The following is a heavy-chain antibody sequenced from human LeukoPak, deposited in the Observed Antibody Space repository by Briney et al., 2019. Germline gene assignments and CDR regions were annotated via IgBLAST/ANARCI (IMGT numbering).Heavy chain of an antibody. CDR2: INHSGST. Sequence: SETLSLTCAVYGGSFSGYYWSWIRQPPGKGLEWIGEINHSGSTNYNPSLKSRVTISVDTSKNQFSLKLSSVTAADTAVYYCAKTTYYYDRSDAFDSWGQGTMVTVSS. CDR1: GGSFSGYY. V-gene: IGHV4-34*01. CDR3: AKTTYYYDRSDAFDS. D-gene: IGHD3-22*01. J-gene: IGHJ3*02.